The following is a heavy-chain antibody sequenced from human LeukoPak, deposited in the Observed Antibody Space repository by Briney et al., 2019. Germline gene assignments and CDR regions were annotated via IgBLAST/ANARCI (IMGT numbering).Heavy chain of an antibody. CDR1: GGSISSSSYY. J-gene: IGHJ4*02. V-gene: IGHV4-39*07. CDR3: ARGDYYDSSGHHGTPDY. CDR2: IYYSGST. Sequence: SETLSLTCTVSGGSISSSSYYWGWIRQPPGKGLEWIGSIYYSGSTYYNPSLKSRVTISVDTSKNQFSLKLSSVTAADTAVYYCARGDYYDSSGHHGTPDYWGQGTLVTVSS. D-gene: IGHD3-22*01.